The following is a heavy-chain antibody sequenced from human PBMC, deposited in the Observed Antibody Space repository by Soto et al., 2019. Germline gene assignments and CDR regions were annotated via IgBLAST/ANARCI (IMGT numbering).Heavy chain of an antibody. J-gene: IGHJ4*02. D-gene: IGHD1-26*01. V-gene: IGHV4-59*01. Sequence: QVQLQESGPGLVKPSETLSLTCTVSGASISSFYWSWIRQPPGKGLEWIGYIFHSGSTNYNPSLKSRATISVDTSKTLFSLKLSSVTAADTAVYYCARDQNGSPHFDYWGQGTLVTVSS. CDR2: IFHSGST. CDR3: ARDQNGSPHFDY. CDR1: GASISSFY.